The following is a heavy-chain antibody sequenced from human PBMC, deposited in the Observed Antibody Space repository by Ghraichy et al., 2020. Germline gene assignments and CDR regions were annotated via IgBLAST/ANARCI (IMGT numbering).Heavy chain of an antibody. V-gene: IGHV4-39*01. D-gene: IGHD6-13*01. CDR2: ISSSGST. CDR3: ARVRAVAEAGL. CDR1: GGSISSSSFY. J-gene: IGHJ4*02. Sequence: SETLSLTCTVSGGSISSSSFYWGWIRQPPGKGLEWIGRISSSGSTYYNPSLKSRVTISVDTSKNQFSLNLSSVTAADTAVYYCARVRAVAEAGLCGQGTPVSVTS.